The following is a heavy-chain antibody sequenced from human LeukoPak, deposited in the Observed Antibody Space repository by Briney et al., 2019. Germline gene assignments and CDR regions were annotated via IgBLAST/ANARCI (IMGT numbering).Heavy chain of an antibody. CDR1: GGSISSSSYY. CDR3: AREDDSSGYYRY. CDR2: IYYGGST. V-gene: IGHV4-39*02. Sequence: SETLSLTCTVSGGSISSSSYYWGWIRQPPGKGLEWIGSIYYGGSTYYNPSLKSRVTISVDTSKNQFSLKLSSVTAADTAVYYCAREDDSSGYYRYWGQGTLVTVSS. J-gene: IGHJ4*02. D-gene: IGHD3-22*01.